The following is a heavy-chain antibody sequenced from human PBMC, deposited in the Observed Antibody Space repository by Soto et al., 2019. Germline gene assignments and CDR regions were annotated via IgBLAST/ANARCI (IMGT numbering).Heavy chain of an antibody. CDR2: IYHSGST. CDR3: AREAGIAVAGKRYYYCYAGIDV. Sequence: SETLSLTCAVSGYSISSGYYWGWIRQPPGKGLEWIGSIYHSGSTYYNPSLKSRVTISVDTSKNQFSLKLSSVTAADTAVYYCAREAGIAVAGKRYYYCYAGIDVWGQGTTVTVYS. CDR1: GYSISSGYY. V-gene: IGHV4-38-2*02. J-gene: IGHJ6*02. D-gene: IGHD6-19*01.